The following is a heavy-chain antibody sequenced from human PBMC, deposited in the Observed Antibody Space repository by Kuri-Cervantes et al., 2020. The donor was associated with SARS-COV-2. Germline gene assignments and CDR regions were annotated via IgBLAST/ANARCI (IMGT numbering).Heavy chain of an antibody. D-gene: IGHD4-17*01. CDR1: GGTFSSYA. Sequence: ASVKVSCKASGGTFSSYAISWVRQAPGQGLEWMGIINPSGGSTSYAQKVQGRVTMTRDTSTSTVYMELSGLRSEDTAVYYCARSPSNGDYDGWFDYWGQGTLVTVSS. J-gene: IGHJ4*02. V-gene: IGHV1-46*01. CDR2: INPSGGST. CDR3: ARSPSNGDYDGWFDY.